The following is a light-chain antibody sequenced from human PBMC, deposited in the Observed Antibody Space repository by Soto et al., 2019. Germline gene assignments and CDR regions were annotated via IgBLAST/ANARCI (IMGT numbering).Light chain of an antibody. CDR2: LGS. CDR1: QSLLHSNGYNY. V-gene: IGKV2-28*01. Sequence: DIVMTQSPLSLPVTPGEPASISCRSSQSLLHSNGYNYLDWYLQKPGQSPQLLIHLGSNRVSGVPDRFSGSGSGTDFTLKISRVEAEDVGVYYCMQALQTPLSFGGGTKVEIK. J-gene: IGKJ4*01. CDR3: MQALQTPLS.